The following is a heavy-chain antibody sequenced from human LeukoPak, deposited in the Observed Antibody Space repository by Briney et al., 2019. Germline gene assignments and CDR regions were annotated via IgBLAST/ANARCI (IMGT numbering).Heavy chain of an antibody. V-gene: IGHV4-34*01. Sequence: SETLSLTCAVYGGSFSGYYWSWIRQPPGKGLEWIGEINHSGSTNYNPSLKSRVTISVDTSKNQFSLKLSSVTAADTAVYYCARGQGRDYGDYDWFDPWGQGTLVTVSS. CDR2: INHSGST. D-gene: IGHD4-17*01. CDR3: ARGQGRDYGDYDWFDP. J-gene: IGHJ5*02. CDR1: GGSFSGYY.